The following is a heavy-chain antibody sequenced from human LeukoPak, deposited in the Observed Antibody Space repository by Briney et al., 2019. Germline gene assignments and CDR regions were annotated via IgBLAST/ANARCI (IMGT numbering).Heavy chain of an antibody. J-gene: IGHJ4*02. CDR3: AKARHCSSTSCPKPFDY. CDR2: ISGSGGST. CDR1: GFTFSSYA. D-gene: IGHD2-2*01. V-gene: IGHV3-23*01. Sequence: PGGSLRLSCAASGFTFSSYAMSWVRQAPGKGLEWVSAISGSGGSTYYADSVKGRFTISRDNSKNTLYLQMNSLRAEDTAVYYCAKARHCSSTSCPKPFDYWGQGTLVTVSS.